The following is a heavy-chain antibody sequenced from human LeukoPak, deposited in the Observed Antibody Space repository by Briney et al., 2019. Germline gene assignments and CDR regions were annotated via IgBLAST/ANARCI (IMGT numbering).Heavy chain of an antibody. CDR1: GFPFSSYA. CDR2: ISGSGGST. J-gene: IGHJ4*02. CDR3: AKDQRPYYYDSSGYPTGFDY. D-gene: IGHD3-22*01. Sequence: GSLGLSCAASGFPFSSYAMSWVRQAPGKGVEGGSAISGSGGSTYYADSVKGRFTISRDNSKNTLYLQMNSLRAEDTAVYYCAKDQRPYYYDSSGYPTGFDYWGQGTLVTVSS. V-gene: IGHV3-23*01.